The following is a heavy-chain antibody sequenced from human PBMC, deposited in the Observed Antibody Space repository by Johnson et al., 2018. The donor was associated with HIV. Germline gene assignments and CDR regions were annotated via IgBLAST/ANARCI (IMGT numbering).Heavy chain of an antibody. CDR3: ARAYPLGVTLFSAFDI. CDR2: ISSTGSTI. V-gene: IGHV3-11*01. D-gene: IGHD1-26*01. J-gene: IGHJ3*02. Sequence: QVQLVESGGGVVQPGRSLRLSCAGSGFTFSDYYMNWLRQAPGKGLEWVSYISSTGSTIYYADSVKGRFTISRDNAKRSLYLQMNSLRAADTALYFCARAYPLGVTLFSAFDIWGQGTMVTVSS. CDR1: GFTFSDYY.